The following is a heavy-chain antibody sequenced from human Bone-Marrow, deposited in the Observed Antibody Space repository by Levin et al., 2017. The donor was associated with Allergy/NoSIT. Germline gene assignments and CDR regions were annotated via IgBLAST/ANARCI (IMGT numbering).Heavy chain of an antibody. D-gene: IGHD4-23*01. Sequence: PGGSLRLSCAASGFTFTDYAIHWIRQAPGRGLEWVSGVSWNSGTIGYADSVKGRFTISRDNAKNSLYLQMNSLRTEDTALYFCARHKDYGGNDYSYYGMDVWGQGTTVTVSS. V-gene: IGHV3-9*01. CDR2: VSWNSGTI. J-gene: IGHJ6*02. CDR1: GFTFTDYA. CDR3: ARHKDYGGNDYSYYGMDV.